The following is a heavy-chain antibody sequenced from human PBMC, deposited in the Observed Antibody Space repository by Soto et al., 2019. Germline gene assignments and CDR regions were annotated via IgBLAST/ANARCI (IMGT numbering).Heavy chain of an antibody. CDR2: LNPGNSDT. CDR1: GYGSPNYW. V-gene: IGHV5-51*01. CDR3: AYAVSGNYHFDC. D-gene: IGHD6-19*01. Sequence: GESLKISCEASGYGSPNYWIGWVRQMPGKGLEWMGILNPGNSDTRYRPSFQGQVTISADKSISTAYLQWNSLKASDTGTYYCAYAVSGNYHFDCWGQGTLVTVSS. J-gene: IGHJ4*02.